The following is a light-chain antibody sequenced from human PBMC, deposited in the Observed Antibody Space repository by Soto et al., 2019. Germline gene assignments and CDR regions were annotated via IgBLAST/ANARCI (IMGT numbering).Light chain of an antibody. CDR1: QSISSW. J-gene: IGKJ1*01. CDR2: KGS. V-gene: IGKV1-5*03. CDR3: QQYNSYWT. Sequence: DIQMTQSPSTLSASVGERVTITCRASQSISSWLAWYQQKPGKAPKLLIYKGSSLESGVPSRFSGSGSGTEFTLTISSLQPDDFATYYCQQYNSYWTFGQGTKVEIK.